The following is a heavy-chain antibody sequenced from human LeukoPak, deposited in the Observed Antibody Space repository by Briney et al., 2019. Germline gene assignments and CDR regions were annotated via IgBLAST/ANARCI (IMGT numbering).Heavy chain of an antibody. Sequence: GGSLRLPCAASGFTVSSNYMSWVRQAPGRGLGWVSVIYMGGSTYYADSVKGRFTISRDNSKNTLYLQMNSLSAEDTAVYYCARAGYYDSSGYYFPFDYWGQGTLVTVSS. J-gene: IGHJ4*02. D-gene: IGHD3-22*01. CDR2: IYMGGST. CDR3: ARAGYYDSSGYYFPFDY. V-gene: IGHV3-53*01. CDR1: GFTVSSNY.